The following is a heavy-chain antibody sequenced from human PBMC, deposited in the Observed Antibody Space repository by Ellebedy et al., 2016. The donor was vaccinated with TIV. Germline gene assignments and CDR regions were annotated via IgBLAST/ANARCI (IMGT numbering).Heavy chain of an antibody. J-gene: IGHJ4*02. CDR2: IIPIFGTA. V-gene: IGHV1-69*13. CDR1: GGTFSSYA. D-gene: IGHD2/OR15-2a*01. Sequence: SVKVSCXASGGTFSSYAISWVRQAPGQGLEWMGGIIPIFGTANYAQKFQGRVTITADESTSTAYMELSSLRSEDTAVYYCARGISTRSGADYWGQGTLVTVSS. CDR3: ARGISTRSGADY.